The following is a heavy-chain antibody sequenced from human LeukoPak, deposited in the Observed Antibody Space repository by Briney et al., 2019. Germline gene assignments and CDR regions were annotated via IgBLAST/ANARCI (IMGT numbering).Heavy chain of an antibody. CDR3: ARGPLAVSY. V-gene: IGHV3-7*01. D-gene: IGHD6-19*01. CDR1: GFTFNNYW. J-gene: IGHJ4*02. Sequence: GGSLRLSCAASGFTFNNYWLNWVRQAPGKGLEWVATINQNGGETHYVDSVKGRFTISRDNAKNSLYLQMNSLRAEDTAMYYCARGPLAVSYWGQGTLVNVSS. CDR2: INQNGGET.